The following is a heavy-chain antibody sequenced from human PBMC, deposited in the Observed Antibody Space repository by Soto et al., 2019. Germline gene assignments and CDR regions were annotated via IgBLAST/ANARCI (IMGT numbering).Heavy chain of an antibody. V-gene: IGHV3-23*01. D-gene: IGHD4-17*01. Sequence: EVQLLESGGGLVQPGGSLRLSCAASGFTFSSYAMSWVRQAPGKGLEWVSAISGSGGSTYYADSVKGRFTISRDNSKNTLYLQMNSLRAEDTAVYYCAKDLAIYGDYVGFYSSYFDYWGQGTLVTVSS. CDR1: GFTFSSYA. CDR3: AKDLAIYGDYVGFYSSYFDY. CDR2: ISGSGGST. J-gene: IGHJ4*02.